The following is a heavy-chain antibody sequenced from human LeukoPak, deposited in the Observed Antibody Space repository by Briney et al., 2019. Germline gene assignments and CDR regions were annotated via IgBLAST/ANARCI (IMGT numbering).Heavy chain of an antibody. CDR2: FYSGGQT. J-gene: IGHJ4*02. D-gene: IGHD5-24*01. Sequence: GGSLRLSCAASGFTVSSTYMSWVRQAPGKGLEWVSVFYSGGQTYYADSVKGRFTISRHNSENTLYLQMNSLRTEDTAVYYCARAGDGYSYEYYFDYWGQGTLVTVSS. CDR3: ARAGDGYSYEYYFDY. V-gene: IGHV3-53*04. CDR1: GFTVSSTY.